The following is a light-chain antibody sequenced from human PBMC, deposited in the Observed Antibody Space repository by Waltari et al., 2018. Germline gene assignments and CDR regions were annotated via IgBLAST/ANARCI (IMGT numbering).Light chain of an antibody. CDR1: QSVNSN. CDR3: QQYNDWLT. CDR2: GAS. J-gene: IGKJ4*01. Sequence: EIVMTQSPATLSLSPGERATLSCRASQSVNSNLAWYQQKPGQAPRLLIHGASTRATGFPARFSGSGSGTEFTLTISSLQSEDFAVYYCQQYNDWLTFGGGTKVEIK. V-gene: IGKV3-15*01.